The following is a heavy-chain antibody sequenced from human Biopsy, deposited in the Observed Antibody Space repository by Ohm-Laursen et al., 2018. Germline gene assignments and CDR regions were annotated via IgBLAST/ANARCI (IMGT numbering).Heavy chain of an antibody. D-gene: IGHD3-10*01. J-gene: IGHJ5*02. Sequence: TLSLTCSVSGGSMTGYYCSWIRQPPGKGLEWIGEINDSGRTNYNPSLRSRVTFSVDTSKNQFSLKLSSVTAADTAVYYCARGTNYYGSGRNRHWFDPWGQGTQVTVSS. CDR3: ARGTNYYGSGRNRHWFDP. CDR2: INDSGRT. CDR1: GGSMTGYY. V-gene: IGHV4-34*01.